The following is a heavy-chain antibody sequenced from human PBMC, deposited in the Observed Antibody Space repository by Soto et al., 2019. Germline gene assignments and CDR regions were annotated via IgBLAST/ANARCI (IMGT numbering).Heavy chain of an antibody. CDR2: ISGYNGNT. D-gene: IGHD3-10*01. Sequence: QVQLVQSGAEVKKPGASVKVSCKASGYTFTSYGVSWVRQAPGQWLEWMGWISGYNGNTNYAQKLQGRVTMTTDTSTSTAYMELRSLRSDDTAVYYCARAGKYYYGSGSPYYYDIDVWGQGITVTVSS. CDR1: GYTFTSYG. CDR3: ARAGKYYYGSGSPYYYDIDV. V-gene: IGHV1-18*04. J-gene: IGHJ6*02.